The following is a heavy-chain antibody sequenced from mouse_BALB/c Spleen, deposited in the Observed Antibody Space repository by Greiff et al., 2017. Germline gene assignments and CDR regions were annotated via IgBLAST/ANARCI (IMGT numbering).Heavy chain of an antibody. CDR1: GFTFSSFG. CDR3: ARGRLPWYFDV. Sequence: EVKLVESGGGLVQPGGSRKLSCAASGFTFSSFGMHWVRQAPEKGLEWVAYISSGSSTIYYADTVKGRFTISRDNPKNTLFLQMTSLRSEDTAMYYCARGRLPWYFDVWGAGTTVTVSS. D-gene: IGHD2-2*01. V-gene: IGHV5-17*02. J-gene: IGHJ1*01. CDR2: ISSGSSTI.